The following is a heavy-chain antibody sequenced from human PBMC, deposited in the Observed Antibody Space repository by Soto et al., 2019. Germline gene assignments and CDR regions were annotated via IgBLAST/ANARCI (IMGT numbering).Heavy chain of an antibody. CDR1: GFTFSSYA. CDR3: AKDPQNGDYVWVEWFDP. J-gene: IGHJ5*02. CDR2: ISGSGGST. D-gene: IGHD4-17*01. V-gene: IGHV3-23*01. Sequence: EVQLLESGGGLVQPGGSLRLSCAASGFTFSSYAMSWVRQAPGKGLEWVSAISGSGGSTYYADSVKGRFTISRDNSKNTLYLQMTSLRAEATAVYYCAKDPQNGDYVWVEWFDPWGQGTLVTVSS.